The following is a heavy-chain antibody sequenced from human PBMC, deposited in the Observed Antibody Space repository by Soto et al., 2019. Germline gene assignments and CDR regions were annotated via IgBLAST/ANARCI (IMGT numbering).Heavy chain of an antibody. CDR1: GYTFTGYY. J-gene: IGHJ6*02. D-gene: IGHD1-1*01. CDR2: INPNSGGT. CDR3: ARDQVSGTTGTTDYYYGMDV. Sequence: QVQLVQSGAEVKKPGASVKVSCKASGYTFTGYYMHWVRQAPGQGLEWMGWINPNSGGTSYAQKFQGWVTMTRDTSISTAYMELSRLRSDDTAVYYCARDQVSGTTGTTDYYYGMDVWGQGTTVTVSS. V-gene: IGHV1-2*04.